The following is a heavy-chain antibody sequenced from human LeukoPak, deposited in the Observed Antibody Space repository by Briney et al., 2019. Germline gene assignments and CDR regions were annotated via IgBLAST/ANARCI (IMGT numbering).Heavy chain of an antibody. CDR1: GFTFSNNW. J-gene: IGHJ4*02. Sequence: GGSLRLSCAVSGFTFSNNWMTWVRQAPGRGLEWVANINQDGGEKYYVDSVKGRLTISRDNAKNSLYLQMNSLRAEDTAVYHCATGRSCTTCYLPDYWGQGTLVTVSS. D-gene: IGHD2-2*01. CDR2: INQDGGEK. V-gene: IGHV3-7*01. CDR3: ATGRSCTTCYLPDY.